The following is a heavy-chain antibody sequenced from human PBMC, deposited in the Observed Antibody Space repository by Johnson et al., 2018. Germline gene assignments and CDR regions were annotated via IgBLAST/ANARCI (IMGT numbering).Heavy chain of an antibody. CDR3: AKLKAAIVGGVFDY. V-gene: IGHV3-30*18. Sequence: QVQLVQSGGGVVQPGRSLRLSCAASGFSFSTYGMHWVRQAPGKGLEWVAVIAYDGSNNNYADSVKGRFTISRDNAKNTVYLQMNSLRAEDTAGYYCAKLKAAIVGGVFDYWGQGTLVTVSS. J-gene: IGHJ4*02. CDR2: IAYDGSNN. D-gene: IGHD3-3*01. CDR1: GFSFSTYG.